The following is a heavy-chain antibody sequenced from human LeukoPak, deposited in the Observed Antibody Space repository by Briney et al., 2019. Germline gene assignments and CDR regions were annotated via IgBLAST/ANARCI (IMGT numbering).Heavy chain of an antibody. Sequence: ASETLSLTCTVSGGSMTNFHWSWIRQTPEKGLEWIGYIFYTGTTNYNPSLKARVTISVDTSKNQFSLKLSSVTAADTAIYYCARDAAVDPNWFDPWGQGTLVTVSS. J-gene: IGHJ5*02. CDR3: ARDAAVDPNWFDP. CDR1: GGSMTNFH. D-gene: IGHD2-15*01. CDR2: IFYTGTT. V-gene: IGHV4-59*01.